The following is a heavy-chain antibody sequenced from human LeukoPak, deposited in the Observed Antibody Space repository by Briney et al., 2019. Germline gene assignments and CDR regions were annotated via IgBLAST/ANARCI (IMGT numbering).Heavy chain of an antibody. CDR3: AKFPPRGSSDAFDI. CDR2: IKQGGSET. Sequence: SMRLCGAASGITFSSYWMSWVRAPGGKVLECAANIKQGGSETYYVASVEGRFTASRDNAESSLYLQMTSLRVEDTAVYYCAKFPPRGSSDAFDIWGQGTMVTVSS. J-gene: IGHJ3*02. D-gene: IGHD2-21*01. CDR1: GITFSSYW. V-gene: IGHV3-7*01.